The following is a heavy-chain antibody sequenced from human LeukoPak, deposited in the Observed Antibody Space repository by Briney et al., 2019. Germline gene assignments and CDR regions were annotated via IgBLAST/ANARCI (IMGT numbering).Heavy chain of an antibody. V-gene: IGHV3-23*01. CDR2: ISGSGGRT. Sequence: GGSLRLSCAASGFTFSSYAMGWVRQAPAKGLEWVSAISGSGGRTYYADSVQGRFTISRDDSKNTLYLQMNSLRAEDTAVYYCARVTTIFGVVSAFDIWGQGTMVTVSS. D-gene: IGHD3-3*01. J-gene: IGHJ3*02. CDR3: ARVTTIFGVVSAFDI. CDR1: GFTFSSYA.